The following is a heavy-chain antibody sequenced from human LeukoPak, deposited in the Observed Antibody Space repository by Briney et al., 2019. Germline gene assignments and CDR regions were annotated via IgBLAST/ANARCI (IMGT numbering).Heavy chain of an antibody. Sequence: GASVRVSCKASGYTFTSYAMHWVRQAPGQRLEWMGWINAGNGNTKYSQKFQGRVTITRDTSASTAYMELSSLRSEDTAVCYCASGYYYDSSGYYYFDYWGQGTLVTVSS. CDR1: GYTFTSYA. CDR3: ASGYYYDSSGYYYFDY. CDR2: INAGNGNT. J-gene: IGHJ4*02. V-gene: IGHV1-3*01. D-gene: IGHD3-22*01.